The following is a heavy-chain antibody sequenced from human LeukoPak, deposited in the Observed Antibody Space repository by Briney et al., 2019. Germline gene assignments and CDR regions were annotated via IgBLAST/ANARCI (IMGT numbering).Heavy chain of an antibody. J-gene: IGHJ6*03. CDR3: VRDLRDRRGYSNYYMDV. D-gene: IGHD3-10*01. V-gene: IGHV3-53*01. Sequence: GGSLRLSCEGPERMVRNSYMSWVRQSPGRGLEWVSVIYSGGSTDCADSVKGRFTTSRDTSKNTLYLHMNDVRAEDTGIYYCVRDLRDRRGYSNYYMDVWGKGTTVIVSS. CDR1: ERMVRNSY. CDR2: IYSGGST.